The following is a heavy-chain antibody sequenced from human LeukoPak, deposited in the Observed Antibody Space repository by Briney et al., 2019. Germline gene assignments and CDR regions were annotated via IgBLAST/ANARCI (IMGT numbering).Heavy chain of an antibody. CDR3: ARDRALYDRSGFYYTVDDY. D-gene: IGHD3-22*01. V-gene: IGHV3-7*01. Sequence: GGSLRLSCAASGFTFSNYWMSWVRQAPGEGLEWVANIKQDGSEKYYVDSVKGRFTISRDNAKNSLYLQMNSLRAEDTAVYYCARDRALYDRSGFYYTVDDYWGQGTLVTVSS. CDR2: IKQDGSEK. J-gene: IGHJ4*02. CDR1: GFTFSNYW.